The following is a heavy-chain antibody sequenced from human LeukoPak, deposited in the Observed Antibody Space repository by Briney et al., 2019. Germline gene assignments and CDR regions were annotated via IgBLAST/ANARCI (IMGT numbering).Heavy chain of an antibody. CDR1: GDAISGSTYY. Sequence: TASETLSLTCTVSGDAISGSTYYWGWIRQPPGKGLEWIGYIYYSGSTNYNPSLKSRVTISVDTSKNQFSLKLSSVTAADTAVYYCAGGQLVPQYYFDYWGQGTLVTVSS. CDR3: AGGQLVPQYYFDY. J-gene: IGHJ4*02. CDR2: IYYSGST. V-gene: IGHV4-61*05. D-gene: IGHD6-6*01.